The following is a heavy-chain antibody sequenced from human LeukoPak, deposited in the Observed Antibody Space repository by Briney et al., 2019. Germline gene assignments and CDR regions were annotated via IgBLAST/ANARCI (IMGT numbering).Heavy chain of an antibody. D-gene: IGHD5-24*01. J-gene: IGHJ4*02. V-gene: IGHV3-30-3*01. CDR1: GFTFSSYA. CDR3: ARARGVATILGYFDY. Sequence: PGGSLRLSCAASGFTFSSYAMHWVRQAPGKGLEWVAVISYDGSNKYYADSVKGRFTISRDNSKNTLYLQMNSLRAEDTAVYYCARARGVATILGYFDYWGQGTLVTVSS. CDR2: ISYDGSNK.